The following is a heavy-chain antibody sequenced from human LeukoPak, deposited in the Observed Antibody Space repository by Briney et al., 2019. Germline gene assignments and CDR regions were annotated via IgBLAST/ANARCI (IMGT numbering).Heavy chain of an antibody. J-gene: IGHJ4*02. D-gene: IGHD2-2*01. CDR3: AKRDCRSTNCYFQYYFDN. V-gene: IGHV3-23*01. Sequence: GGSLRLSCAASGFTFSSYSMNWVRQAPGKGLEWVSAISGSGGSTYYADSVKGRFTISRDNSKNTLYLQMNSLRAEDTAVYYCAKRDCRSTNCYFQYYFDNWGQGTLVTVSS. CDR2: ISGSGGST. CDR1: GFTFSSYS.